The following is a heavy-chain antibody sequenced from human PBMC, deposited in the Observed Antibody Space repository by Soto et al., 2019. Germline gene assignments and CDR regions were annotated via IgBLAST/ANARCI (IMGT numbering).Heavy chain of an antibody. CDR1: GGPISSSSYY. CDR2: IYYSGST. V-gene: IGHV4-39*01. D-gene: IGHD3-3*01. Sequence: SETLSLTCTVSGGPISSSSYYWGWIRQPPGKGLEWIGSIYYSGSTYYNPSLKSRVTISVDTSKNQFSLKLSSVTAADTAVYYCARTHALTIFGVVSYGMDVWGQGTTVTVSS. CDR3: ARTHALTIFGVVSYGMDV. J-gene: IGHJ6*02.